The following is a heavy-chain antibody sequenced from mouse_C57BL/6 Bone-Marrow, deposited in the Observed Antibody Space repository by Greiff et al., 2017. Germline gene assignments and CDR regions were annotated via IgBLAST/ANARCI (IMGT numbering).Heavy chain of an antibody. CDR1: GYTFTDYY. CDR3: ARWYLFDY. CDR2: INPYNGGT. Sequence: VQLKQSGPVLVKPGASVKMSCKASGYTFTDYYMNWVKQSHGKSLEWIGVINPYNGGTSYNQKFKGKATLTVDKSSSTAYMELNSLTSEDSAVYYCARWYLFDYWGQGTTLTVSS. J-gene: IGHJ2*01. D-gene: IGHD5-1*01. V-gene: IGHV1-19*01.